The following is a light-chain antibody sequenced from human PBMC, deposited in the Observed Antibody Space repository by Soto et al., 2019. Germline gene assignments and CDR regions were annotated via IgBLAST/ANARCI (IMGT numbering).Light chain of an antibody. Sequence: DIQMTQSPSSLSASVGDRDTITCRASQSIGKHLNWYQQKPGKAPKFLIYSVSSLQSGVPSRFSGSGSGTDFTLTINSLQPEDFATYYCQQYNAYYSFGQGTKV. V-gene: IGKV1-39*01. J-gene: IGKJ2*03. CDR2: SVS. CDR1: QSIGKH. CDR3: QQYNAYYS.